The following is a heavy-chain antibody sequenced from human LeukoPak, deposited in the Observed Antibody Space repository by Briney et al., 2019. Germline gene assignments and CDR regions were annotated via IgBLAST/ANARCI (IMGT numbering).Heavy chain of an antibody. CDR2: IYYSGST. J-gene: IGHJ6*03. V-gene: IGHV4-59*01. CDR3: ARDLSGSYVDGYYMDV. CDR1: GGSISSYY. D-gene: IGHD1-26*01. Sequence: SETLSLTCTVSGGSISSYYWSWLRQPPGKGLEWIGYIYYSGSTNYNPSLKSRVTISVDTSKNQFSLKLSSVTAADTAVYYCARDLSGSYVDGYYMDVWGKGTTVTVSS.